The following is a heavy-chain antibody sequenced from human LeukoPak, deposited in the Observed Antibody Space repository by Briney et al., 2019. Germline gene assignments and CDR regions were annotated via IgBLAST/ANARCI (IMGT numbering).Heavy chain of an antibody. D-gene: IGHD3-10*01. V-gene: IGHV4-34*01. Sequence: PSETLSLTCAVYGGSFSGYYWSWIRQPPGKGLEWIGEINHSGSTYYNPSLKSRVTISVDTSKNQFSLKLSSVTAADTAVYYCARGYYGSDPWGQGTLVTVSS. CDR3: ARGYYGSDP. CDR2: INHSGST. CDR1: GGSFSGYY. J-gene: IGHJ5*02.